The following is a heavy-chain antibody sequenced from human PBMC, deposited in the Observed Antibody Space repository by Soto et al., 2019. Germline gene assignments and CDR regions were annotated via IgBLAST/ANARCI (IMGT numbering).Heavy chain of an antibody. V-gene: IGHV3-48*01. CDR3: VRDSEDVAVAGQSPHCDY. Sequence: GGSLRLSCGASGFTFSNHGMTWVRQAPGKGLEWVSYITSRGRSTYYADSVKGRFTISRDDAKNSLFLQMNTLRVEDTAVYYCVRDSEDVAVAGQSPHCDYWGQGTLVTVSS. CDR1: GFTFSNHG. CDR2: ITSRGRST. D-gene: IGHD6-19*01. J-gene: IGHJ4*02.